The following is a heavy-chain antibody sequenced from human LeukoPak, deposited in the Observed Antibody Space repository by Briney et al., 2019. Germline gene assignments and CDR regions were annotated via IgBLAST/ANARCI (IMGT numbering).Heavy chain of an antibody. D-gene: IGHD4-17*01. CDR3: ARDSYDYGDYANSFDY. V-gene: IGHV3-30*04. CDR1: GFTFSNYA. J-gene: IGHJ4*02. Sequence: GGSLRLSCAASGFTFSNYAIHWVRQAPGKGLEWVAVVSYDGGYKYYADSVKSRFTISRDNSNNTLYLQMNSLTTEDTAVYYCARDSYDYGDYANSFDYWGQGTLVTVSS. CDR2: VSYDGGYK.